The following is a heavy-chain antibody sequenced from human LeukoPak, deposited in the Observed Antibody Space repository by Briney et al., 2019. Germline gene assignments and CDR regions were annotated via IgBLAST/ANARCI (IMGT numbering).Heavy chain of an antibody. CDR3: AREGAPYCSSTSCYAYGMDV. Sequence: GSSVKVSCKASGGTFSSYAISWVRQAPGQGLEWMGRIIPILGIANYAQKFQGRVTITADKSTSTAYMELSSLRSEDTAVYYCAREGAPYCSSTSCYAYGMDVWGQGTTVTVSS. J-gene: IGHJ6*02. CDR2: IIPILGIA. V-gene: IGHV1-69*04. CDR1: GGTFSSYA. D-gene: IGHD2-2*01.